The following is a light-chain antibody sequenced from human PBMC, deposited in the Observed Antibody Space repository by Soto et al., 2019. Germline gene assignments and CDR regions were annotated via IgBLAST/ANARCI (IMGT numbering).Light chain of an antibody. V-gene: IGKV3-15*01. CDR2: GAS. Sequence: EVVMTQYPVTLSVSPGERATLSCRASQSVRSSVAWYQQKPGQAPRLLFYGASTRATGIPARFSGSGSGTEFTLTISRLEPEDFAVYYCQHYGGSFIFGPGTKVDIK. CDR1: QSVRSS. CDR3: QHYGGSFI. J-gene: IGKJ3*01.